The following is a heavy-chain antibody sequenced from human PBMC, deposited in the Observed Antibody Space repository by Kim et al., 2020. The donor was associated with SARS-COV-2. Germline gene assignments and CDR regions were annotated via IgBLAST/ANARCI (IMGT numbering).Heavy chain of an antibody. CDR1: GGSISSSNW. D-gene: IGHD2-2*01. Sequence: SETLSLTCAVSGGSISSSNWWSWVRQPPGKGLEWIGEIYHSGSTNYNPSLKSRVTISVDKSKNQFSLKLSSVTAADTAVYYCARSGVVVVPAAMQDYYYGXXVWGQGTXVTVSS. J-gene: IGHJ6*02. CDR3: ARSGVVVVPAAMQDYYYGXXV. V-gene: IGHV4-4*02. CDR2: IYHSGST.